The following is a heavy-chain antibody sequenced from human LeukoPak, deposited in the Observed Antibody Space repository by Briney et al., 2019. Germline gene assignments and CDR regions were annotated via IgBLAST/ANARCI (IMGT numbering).Heavy chain of an antibody. J-gene: IGHJ3*02. CDR3: ARDPKGYCSSTSCYVDAFDI. D-gene: IGHD2-2*01. V-gene: IGHV3-30*04. CDR2: ISYDGSSK. CDR1: GFTFSTYA. Sequence: HPGGSLRLSCAASGFTFSTYAMHWVRQAPGKGLEWVAVISYDGSSKYYADSVKGRFTISRDNSKNTPYLQMNSLRAEDTAVYYCARDPKGYCSSTSCYVDAFDIWGQGTMVTVSS.